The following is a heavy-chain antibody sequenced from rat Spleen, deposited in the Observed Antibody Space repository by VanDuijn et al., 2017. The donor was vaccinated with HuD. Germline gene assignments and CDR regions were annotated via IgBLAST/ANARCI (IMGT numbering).Heavy chain of an antibody. CDR2: ISYDGGST. CDR1: GFTFSDYY. CDR3: ARQIPLFDY. D-gene: IGHD2-1*01. V-gene: IGHV5-20*01. J-gene: IGHJ2*01. Sequence: EVQLVESGGGLVQPGRSLKLSCAASGFTFSDYYMAWVRQAPTKGLEWVASISYDGGSTYYRDSVKGRFTISRDNAKSSLYLQMDSLRSEDTATYYCARQIPLFDYWGQGVMVTVSS.